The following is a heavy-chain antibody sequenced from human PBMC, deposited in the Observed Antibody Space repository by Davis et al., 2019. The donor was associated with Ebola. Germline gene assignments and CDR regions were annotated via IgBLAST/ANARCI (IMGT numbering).Heavy chain of an antibody. CDR3: AAAVNYYYGMDV. Sequence: SETLSLTCTVSGGSISSYYWSWIRQPPGKGLEWIGEINHSGSTNYNPSLKSRVTISVDTSKNQFSLKLSSVTVADTAVYYCAAAVNYYYGMDVWGQGTTVTVSS. CDR1: GGSISSYY. V-gene: IGHV4-34*01. J-gene: IGHJ6*02. D-gene: IGHD2-15*01. CDR2: INHSGST.